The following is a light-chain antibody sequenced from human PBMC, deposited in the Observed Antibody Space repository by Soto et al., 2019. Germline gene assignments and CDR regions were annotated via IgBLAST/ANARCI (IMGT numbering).Light chain of an antibody. J-gene: IGKJ5*01. CDR1: QGIANY. CDR3: QQYHHWPPIT. CDR2: AAS. Sequence: DFQMTQSPSSLSASVGDRVTITCRASQGIANYLAWYQQKPGRAPKLVIYAASTLQSGVPSRFSGSGSGTDFTLTISSLQSEDFAVYYCQQYHHWPPITFGQGTRLEIK. V-gene: IGKV1-27*01.